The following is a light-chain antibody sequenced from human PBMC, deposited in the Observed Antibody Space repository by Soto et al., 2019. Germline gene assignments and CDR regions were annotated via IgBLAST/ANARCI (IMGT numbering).Light chain of an antibody. J-gene: IGLJ1*01. CDR2: EVT. Sequence: QSALTQPPSVSGSPGQSVTISCTGTSSDVGKYDRVSWYQQPPGTAPKLIIYEVTNRPSGVPARFSGSKSGNTASLTTSGLQAEDEADYYCSSYTSTSRYVFGAGTKLTVL. CDR3: SSYTSTSRYV. V-gene: IGLV2-18*03. CDR1: SSDVGKYDR.